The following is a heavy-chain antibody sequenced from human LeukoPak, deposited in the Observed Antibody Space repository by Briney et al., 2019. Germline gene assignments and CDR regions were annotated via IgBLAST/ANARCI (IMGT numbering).Heavy chain of an antibody. Sequence: SETLSLTCTVSGGSISSYYWSWIRQPPGKGLEWIGYIYYSGSTNYNPSLKSRVTISVDTSKNQFSLKLSSVTAADTAVYYCARGYPSSSDYYYYYYYGMDVWGQGTTVTVSS. CDR2: IYYSGST. J-gene: IGHJ6*02. CDR1: GGSISSYY. CDR3: ARGYPSSSDYYYYYYYGMDV. D-gene: IGHD3-22*01. V-gene: IGHV4-59*08.